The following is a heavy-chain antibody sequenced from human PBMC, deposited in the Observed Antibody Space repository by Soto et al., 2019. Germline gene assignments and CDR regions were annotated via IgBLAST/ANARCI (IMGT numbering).Heavy chain of an antibody. CDR3: ARLPWLAYFDL. Sequence: PSETLSLTCTVSGGSISSSSYYWGWIRQPPGKGLEWIGSIYYSGSTYYNPSLKSRVTISVDTSKNQFSLKLSSVTAADTAVYYCARLPWLAYFDLWGRGTLVTVSS. CDR1: GGSISSSSYY. V-gene: IGHV4-39*01. D-gene: IGHD5-12*01. CDR2: IYYSGST. J-gene: IGHJ2*01.